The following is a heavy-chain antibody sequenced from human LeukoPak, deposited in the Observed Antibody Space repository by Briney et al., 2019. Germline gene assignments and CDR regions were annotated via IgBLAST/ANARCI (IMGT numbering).Heavy chain of an antibody. J-gene: IGHJ4*02. CDR1: GFTFSSYA. CDR2: VSYDGSNK. CDR3: ARVQEGDIGVVPPYY. D-gene: IGHD2-2*01. V-gene: IGHV3-30*01. Sequence: PGGSLRLSCAASGFTFSSYAMHWVRQAPGKGLEWVAVVSYDGSNKYYADSVKGRFTISRDNSKNTLYLQMNSLRAEDTALYYCARVQEGDIGVVPPYYLGQGTLVTGFS.